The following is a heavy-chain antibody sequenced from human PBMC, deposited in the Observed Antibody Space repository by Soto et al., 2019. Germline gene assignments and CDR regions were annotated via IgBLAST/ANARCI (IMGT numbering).Heavy chain of an antibody. Sequence: GGSLRLCCAASGFTFSSYAMSWLRQAPGKGLEWVSAISGSGGSTYYADSVKGRFTISRDNSKNTLYLQMNSLRAEDTAVYYCADGSGSYSYYYYGMDVWGQGTTVTVSS. J-gene: IGHJ6*02. CDR1: GFTFSSYA. D-gene: IGHD3-10*01. V-gene: IGHV3-23*01. CDR2: ISGSGGST. CDR3: ADGSGSYSYYYYGMDV.